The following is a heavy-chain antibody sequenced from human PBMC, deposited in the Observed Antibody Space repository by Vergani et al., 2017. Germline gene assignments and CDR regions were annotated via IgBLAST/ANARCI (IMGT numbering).Heavy chain of an antibody. CDR2: ISYDGSNK. CDR3: AKVKRVVTDNWYFDL. Sequence: QVQLVESGGGVVQPGRSLRLSCAASGFTFSSYGMHWVRQAPGKGLEWVAVISYDGSNKYYADSVKGRFTISRDNSKNTLYLQMNSLRAEDTAVNYCAKVKRVVTDNWYFDLWGRGTLVTVSS. V-gene: IGHV3-30*18. D-gene: IGHD2-21*02. J-gene: IGHJ2*01. CDR1: GFTFSSYG.